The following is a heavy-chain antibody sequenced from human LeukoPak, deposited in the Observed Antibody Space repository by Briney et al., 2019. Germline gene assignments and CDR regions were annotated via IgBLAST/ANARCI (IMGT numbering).Heavy chain of an antibody. CDR2: ISANGINT. J-gene: IGHJ4*02. V-gene: IGHV3-23*01. Sequence: PGGSLRLSCAASGFSFSIDVMSWVRRAPGKPLHWLSAISANGINTYYADSVKGRFTISRDNSKNTLYLHMHSLRADDTALYYCAKDLHGAFDYWDQGILVTVSS. CDR3: AKDLHGAFDY. CDR1: GFSFSIDV. D-gene: IGHD3-10*01.